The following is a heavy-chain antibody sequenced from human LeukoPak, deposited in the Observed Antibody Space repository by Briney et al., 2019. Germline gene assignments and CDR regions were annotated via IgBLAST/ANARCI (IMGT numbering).Heavy chain of an antibody. J-gene: IGHJ6*02. CDR2: TRNKPNSYTT. CDR3: ARVNFWSGYSQYGLDV. Sequence: GGSLRLSCAASGFTFSDHYMDWARQAPGKGLEWVGRTRNKPNSYTTEYAASVKGRFTISRDDSKNSLYLQMNSLKTEDTAVYYCARVNFWSGYSQYGLDVWGQGTTVTVSS. D-gene: IGHD3-3*01. CDR1: GFTFSDHY. V-gene: IGHV3-72*01.